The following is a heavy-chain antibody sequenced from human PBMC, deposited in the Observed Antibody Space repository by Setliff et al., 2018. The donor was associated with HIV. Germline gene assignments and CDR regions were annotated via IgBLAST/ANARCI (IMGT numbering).Heavy chain of an antibody. CDR1: GGSLSGYY. CDR2: INHTGST. CDR3: ARSIVPVASGYYYFEY. J-gene: IGHJ4*02. D-gene: IGHD3-3*01. Sequence: PSETLSLTCAVYGGSLSGYYWNWVRQSPGKGLEWIGEINHTGSTYYKPSLKSRVTISVDTSKNQFSLRLSSVAAGDTAVYYCARSIVPVASGYYYFEYWGQGTLVTVSS. V-gene: IGHV4-34*01.